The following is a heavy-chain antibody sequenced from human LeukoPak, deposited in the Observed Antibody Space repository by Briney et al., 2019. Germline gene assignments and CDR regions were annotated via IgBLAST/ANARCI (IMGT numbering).Heavy chain of an antibody. CDR1: GGCLNGGSYY. CDR2: IYHTGST. CDR3: ARYDVWGSYRAFDY. J-gene: IGHJ4*02. Sequence: SETLSLTCIVSGGCLNGGSYYWGWIRQPPGKGLEWIGTIYHTGSTYYNPSLKSRVTISVDTSKNQFSLKLSSVTAADTAVYYCARYDVWGSYRAFDYWGQGTLVTVSS. V-gene: IGHV4-39*07. D-gene: IGHD3-16*02.